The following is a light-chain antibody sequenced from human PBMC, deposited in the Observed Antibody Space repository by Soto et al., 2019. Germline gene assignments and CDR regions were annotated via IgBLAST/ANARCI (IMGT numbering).Light chain of an antibody. CDR1: QSVSSSY. CDR2: GAS. CDR3: QQYGSSPRT. V-gene: IGKV3-20*01. J-gene: IGKJ1*01. Sequence: EIVLTQSPGTLSSSPGERATLSCRASQSVSSSYLAWYQQKPGQAPRXXIYGASSRATGIPDRFSGSGSGTDLTITISRLEPEDCEVYDGQQYGSSPRTFGQGTKVDIK.